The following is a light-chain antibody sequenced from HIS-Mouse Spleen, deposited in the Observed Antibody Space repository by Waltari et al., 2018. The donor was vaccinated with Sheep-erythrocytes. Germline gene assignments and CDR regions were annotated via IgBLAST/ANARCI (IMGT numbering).Light chain of an antibody. CDR2: DVS. CDR3: CSYAGSYNYV. V-gene: IGLV2-11*01. J-gene: IGLJ1*01. CDR1: SSDFGRYNV. Sequence: QSALTQPRSVCGSPGQSGTISCTGTSSDFGRYNVVYWYQQHPGKAPKLMIYDVSKRPSGVPDRFSGSKSGNTASLTISGLQAEDEADYYCCSYAGSYNYVFGTGTKVTVL.